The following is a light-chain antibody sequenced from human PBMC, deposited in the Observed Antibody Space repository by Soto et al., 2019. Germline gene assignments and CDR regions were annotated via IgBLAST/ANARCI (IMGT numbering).Light chain of an antibody. Sequence: QSVLTQPASVSGSPGQSITISCTGSISDVGSYNLVSWYQHHPGKVPKVIIYEATKRPSGVSSRFSGSKSPNAASLTISELQAEDEADYYCCSYAGNSRTFGSGTKSPS. CDR3: CSYAGNSRT. V-gene: IGLV2-23*01. J-gene: IGLJ1*01. CDR2: EAT. CDR1: ISDVGSYNL.